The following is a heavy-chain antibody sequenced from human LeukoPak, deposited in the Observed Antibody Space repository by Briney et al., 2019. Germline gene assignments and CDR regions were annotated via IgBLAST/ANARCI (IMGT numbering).Heavy chain of an antibody. V-gene: IGHV3-9*01. D-gene: IGHD5-24*01. J-gene: IGHJ4*02. CDR3: ARGRWLQLGAPYYFDY. CDR2: ISWNSGSI. Sequence: PGGSLRLSCAASGFTFDDYAMHWVRQAPGKGLEWVSGISWNSGSIGYADSVKGRFTISRDNAKNSLYLQMNSLRAEDTAVYYCARGRWLQLGAPYYFDYWGQGTLVTVSS. CDR1: GFTFDDYA.